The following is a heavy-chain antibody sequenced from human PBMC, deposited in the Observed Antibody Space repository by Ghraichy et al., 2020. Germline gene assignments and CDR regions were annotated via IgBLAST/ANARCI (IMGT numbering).Heavy chain of an antibody. V-gene: IGHV3-23*01. Sequence: GGSLRLSCAASGVTFSSYVMSWVRQAPGKGLKWVSRISGSSSSIYYADSVKGRFTISRDNSKNTLYLQMNSLRAEDTAVYYCAKDLVHGGIDYWGQGTLVTVSS. CDR2: ISGSSSSI. J-gene: IGHJ4*02. CDR3: AKDLVHGGIDY. CDR1: GVTFSSYV. D-gene: IGHD6-6*01.